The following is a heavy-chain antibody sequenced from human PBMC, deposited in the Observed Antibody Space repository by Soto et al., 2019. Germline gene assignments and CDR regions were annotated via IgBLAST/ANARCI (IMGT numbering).Heavy chain of an antibody. CDR1: GGSVSSSSYY. D-gene: IGHD3-3*01. CDR3: ASQSITIFGVEFDY. V-gene: IGHV4-39*01. J-gene: IGHJ4*02. CDR2: IYYSGST. Sequence: SETLSLTCTVSGGSVSSSSYYWGWIRQPPGKGLEWIGSIYYSGSTYYNPSLKCRVTISVDTSKNQFSLKLSSVTAADTAVYYCASQSITIFGVEFDYRGQGTLVTVSA.